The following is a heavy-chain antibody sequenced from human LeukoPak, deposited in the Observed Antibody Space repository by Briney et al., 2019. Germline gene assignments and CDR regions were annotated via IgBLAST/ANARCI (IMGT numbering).Heavy chain of an antibody. D-gene: IGHD3-22*01. J-gene: IGHJ4*02. CDR1: GGSISSYY. V-gene: IGHV4-59*08. Sequence: SETLSLTCTVSGGSISSYYWSWIRQAPGKGLEWIGYIYYSGSTNYNPSLKSRVTISVDTSKNQFSLKLSSVTAADTAVYYCVRRSRSGYYNYWGQGTLVTVSS. CDR3: VRRSRSGYYNY. CDR2: IYYSGST.